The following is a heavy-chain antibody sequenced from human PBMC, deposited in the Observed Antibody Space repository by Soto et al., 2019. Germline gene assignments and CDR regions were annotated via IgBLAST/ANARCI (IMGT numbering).Heavy chain of an antibody. V-gene: IGHV3-30*18. CDR2: ISYDGSNK. CDR1: GFTFSSYG. J-gene: IGHJ6*02. D-gene: IGHD3-3*01. CDR3: SKDMGKFNVDFWSGYPYYYYGMDV. Sequence: GGSLRLSCAASGFTFSSYGMHWVRQAPGKGLEWVAVISYDGSNKYYADSVKGRFTISRDNSKNTLYLQMNSLRAEDTAVYYCSKDMGKFNVDFWSGYPYYYYGMDVWGQGTTVTVSS.